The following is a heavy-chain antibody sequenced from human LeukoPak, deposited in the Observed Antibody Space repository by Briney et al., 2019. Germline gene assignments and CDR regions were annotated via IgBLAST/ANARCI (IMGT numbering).Heavy chain of an antibody. Sequence: PGGSLRLSCAASGFTFSSYWMSWVRQAPGKGLEWVANIKQDGSEKYYVDSVKGRFTISRDNAKNSLYLQMNSLGAEDTAVYYCARALVVGATRQYYYYYYYMDVWGKGTTVTVSS. CDR3: ARALVVGATRQYYYYYYYMDV. CDR2: IKQDGSEK. D-gene: IGHD1-26*01. CDR1: GFTFSSYW. V-gene: IGHV3-7*01. J-gene: IGHJ6*03.